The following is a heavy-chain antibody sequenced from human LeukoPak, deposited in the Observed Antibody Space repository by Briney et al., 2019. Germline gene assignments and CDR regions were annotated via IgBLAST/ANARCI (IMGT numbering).Heavy chain of an antibody. J-gene: IGHJ4*02. V-gene: IGHV4-59*08. D-gene: IGHD1-1*01. Sequence: PSETLSLTCTVSGGSISSYYWSCIRQPPGKGLEWIGYIYNSESTNYNPSLKSRVTISGDTSRNQVSLKLRSVTAADTAVYYCAKIRERTGTTFDSWGQGTLVTVSS. CDR2: IYNSEST. CDR3: AKIRERTGTTFDS. CDR1: GGSISSYY.